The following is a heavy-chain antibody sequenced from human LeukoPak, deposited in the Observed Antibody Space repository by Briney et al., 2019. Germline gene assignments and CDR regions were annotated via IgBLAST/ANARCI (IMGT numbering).Heavy chain of an antibody. D-gene: IGHD5-18*01. CDR1: GFTFSDNY. V-gene: IGHV3-11*01. Sequence: GGSLRLSCAASGFTFSDNYMSWIRQAPGKGLEWVSYISSSGSIYYADSVKGRFTISRDNSKNTLYLQMNSLRAEDTAVYYCAKDLLYTAMVIGLFDYWGQGTLVTVSS. CDR2: ISSSGSI. CDR3: AKDLLYTAMVIGLFDY. J-gene: IGHJ4*02.